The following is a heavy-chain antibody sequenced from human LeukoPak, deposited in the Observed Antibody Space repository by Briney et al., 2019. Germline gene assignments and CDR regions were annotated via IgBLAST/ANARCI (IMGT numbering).Heavy chain of an antibody. J-gene: IGHJ4*02. V-gene: IGHV1-46*01. D-gene: IGHD5-12*01. CDR2: INPSAGST. Sequence: GASVKVSCKASGYTITAYYMHWVRQAPGHGLEWMGIINPSAGSTTYAQKFQGRVAMTRDTSTSTVYMELSSLRSEDTAVYYCARDRRYNDYDYCFDSWGQGTLVTVSS. CDR3: ARDRRYNDYDYCFDS. CDR1: GYTITAYY.